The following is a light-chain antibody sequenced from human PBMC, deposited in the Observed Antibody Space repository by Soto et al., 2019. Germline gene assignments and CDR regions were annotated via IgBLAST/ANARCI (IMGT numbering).Light chain of an antibody. V-gene: IGKV3-11*01. Sequence: EMVLTQSPATLSLSPGDRATLSCRASQSIGTSLAWYQQIPGQAPRLLIYDVSIRATGVPARFSGSGSGTDFTLTISSLEPEDFAVYYCQQRIDWPLTFGGGTKVDIK. CDR1: QSIGTS. J-gene: IGKJ4*01. CDR3: QQRIDWPLT. CDR2: DVS.